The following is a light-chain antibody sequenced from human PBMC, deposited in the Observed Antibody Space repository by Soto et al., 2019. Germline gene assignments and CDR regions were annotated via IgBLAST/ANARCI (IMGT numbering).Light chain of an antibody. V-gene: IGLV2-8*01. CDR3: SSYAGSNNLV. Sequence: QSVLTQPPSASGSPGQSVTISCTGTSCDVGGYNYVPWYQQHPGKAPKLMIYEVSKRPSGVPDRFSGSKSGNTASLTVSGLQAEDEADYYCSSYAGSNNLVFGGGTQLTVL. CDR1: SCDVGGYNY. CDR2: EVS. J-gene: IGLJ2*01.